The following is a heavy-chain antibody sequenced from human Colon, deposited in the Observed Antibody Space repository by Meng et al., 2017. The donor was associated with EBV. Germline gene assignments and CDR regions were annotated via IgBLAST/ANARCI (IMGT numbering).Heavy chain of an antibody. CDR1: GGSISSSHW. J-gene: IGHJ4*02. CDR3: ARVVTALWGYYFDY. Sequence: VQVRAAGPVLVNLPGPLSPTCAVSGGSISSSHWWSWVRQPSGKGLEWIGEIYHSGSTNYNPSLKSRVTISVDKSKNQFSLKLSSVTAADTAVYYCARVVTALWGYYFDYWGQGTLVTVSS. V-gene: IGHV4-4*03. CDR2: IYHSGST. D-gene: IGHD2-21*02.